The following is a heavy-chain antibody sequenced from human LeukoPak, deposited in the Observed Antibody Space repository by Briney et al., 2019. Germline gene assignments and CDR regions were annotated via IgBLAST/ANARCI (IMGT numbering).Heavy chain of an antibody. V-gene: IGHV3-33*06. CDR2: IWYDGTNK. CDR1: GFTFSSFG. Sequence: GGSLRLSFPASGFTFSSFGMHWVRQAPGKGLEWVAVIWYDGTNKYYADSVRGRFTISRDNSKNTLYLQMNSLRAEDTAVYYCAKGFGGMITFGGVPGYWGQGTLVTVSS. J-gene: IGHJ4*02. CDR3: AKGFGGMITFGGVPGY. D-gene: IGHD3-16*01.